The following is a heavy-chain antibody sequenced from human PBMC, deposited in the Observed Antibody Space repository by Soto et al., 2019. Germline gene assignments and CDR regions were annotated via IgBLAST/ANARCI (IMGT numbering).Heavy chain of an antibody. CDR2: INYSGST. J-gene: IGHJ6*02. CDR1: GWSFSGYY. CDR3: ARAEYRRGGMDV. V-gene: IGHV4-34*01. Sequence: SETLSLTCDVYGWSFSGYYWNWIRQPPGKGLEWIGEINYSGSTNYNPSLKSRVTISIDTSKSQFSLKLSSVTAADTAVYYCARAEYRRGGMDVWGQGTTVT. D-gene: IGHD3-16*02.